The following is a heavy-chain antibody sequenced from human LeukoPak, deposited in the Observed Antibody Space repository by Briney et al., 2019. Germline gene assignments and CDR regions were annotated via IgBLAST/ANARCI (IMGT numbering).Heavy chain of an antibody. J-gene: IGHJ6*03. V-gene: IGHV4-39*01. CDR1: GGSINSRSNY. D-gene: IGHD6-6*01. CDR3: ASLKKSIVAPGTPNYHHYHMDV. Sequence: SETLSLTCSVSGGSINSRSNYWGWIRQPPGKGLEWIGNIYYSGSTYYNPSLKSRVSISVDTSKNPFYMKWSSVTAADPAVYSCASLKKSIVAPGTPNYHHYHMDVWGKGTTVTGSS. CDR2: IYYSGST.